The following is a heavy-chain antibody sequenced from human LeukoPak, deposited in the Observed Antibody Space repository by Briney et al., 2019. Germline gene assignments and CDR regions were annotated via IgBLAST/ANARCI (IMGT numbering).Heavy chain of an antibody. CDR1: GFTFSRYW. CDR2: IKQDGSAK. CDR3: ARWGGGFDY. D-gene: IGHD3-16*01. V-gene: IGHV3-7*04. J-gene: IGHJ4*02. Sequence: GGSLRLSCAASGFTFSRYWMSWVRQAPGKGLEWVANIKQDGSAKYYGDSVEGRFTISRDNDKNSLYLQMNSLRAEDTAVYYCARWGGGFDYWGQGTLVTVSS.